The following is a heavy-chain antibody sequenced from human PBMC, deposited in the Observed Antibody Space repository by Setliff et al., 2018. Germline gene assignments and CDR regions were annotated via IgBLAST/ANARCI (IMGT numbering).Heavy chain of an antibody. J-gene: IGHJ5*02. D-gene: IGHD3-3*01. CDR1: GYTFTSYW. Sequence: RASVKVSCKASGYTFTSYWIGWVRQMPGKGLEWMGSIYPGDSDTRYSPSFQGQVTISADKSISTAYLQWSSLKASDTAMYYCARSRSNFWSGYFNWFDPWGQGTLVTVSS. V-gene: IGHV5-51*01. CDR3: ARSRSNFWSGYFNWFDP. CDR2: IYPGDSDT.